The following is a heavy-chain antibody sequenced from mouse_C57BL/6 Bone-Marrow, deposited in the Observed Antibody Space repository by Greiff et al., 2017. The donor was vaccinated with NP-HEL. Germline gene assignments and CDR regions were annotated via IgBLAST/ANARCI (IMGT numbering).Heavy chain of an antibody. CDR3: ASHYGSSLYYAMDY. V-gene: IGHV1-22*01. J-gene: IGHJ4*01. D-gene: IGHD1-1*01. CDR1: GYTFTDYN. CDR2: INPNNGGT. Sequence: VQLQQSGPELVKPGASVKMSCKASGYTFTDYNMHWVKQSHGKSLEWIGYINPNNGGTSYNQKFKGKATLTVNKSSSTAYMELRSLTSEDSAVYYCASHYGSSLYYAMDYWGQGTSVTVSS.